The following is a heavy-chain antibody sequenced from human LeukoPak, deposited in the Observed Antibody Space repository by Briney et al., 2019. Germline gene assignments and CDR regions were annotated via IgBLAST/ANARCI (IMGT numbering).Heavy chain of an antibody. Sequence: SETLSLTCTVSGYSISSGYYWGWIRQPPGKGLEWIGSIYHSGSTYYNPSLKSRVTISVDTSKNQFSLKLSSVTAADTAVYYCARTLAAAVERAEYFQHWGQGTLVTVSS. D-gene: IGHD6-13*01. V-gene: IGHV4-38-2*02. CDR2: IYHSGST. CDR3: ARTLAAAVERAEYFQH. CDR1: GYSISSGYY. J-gene: IGHJ1*01.